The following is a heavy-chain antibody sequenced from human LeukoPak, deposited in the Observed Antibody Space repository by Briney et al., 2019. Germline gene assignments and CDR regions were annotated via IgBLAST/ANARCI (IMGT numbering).Heavy chain of an antibody. CDR1: GGSISGNY. CDR2: LYTSGST. Sequence: PSETLSLTCTVSGGSISGNYWTWIRQHAGKGLEWIGRLYTSGSTNYNPSLKSRVTMSVDTSKNQFSLKVSSVTAADTAMYYCARESGGYRPLDYWGQGTPVTVSS. V-gene: IGHV4-4*07. CDR3: ARESGGYRPLDY. D-gene: IGHD1-26*01. J-gene: IGHJ4*02.